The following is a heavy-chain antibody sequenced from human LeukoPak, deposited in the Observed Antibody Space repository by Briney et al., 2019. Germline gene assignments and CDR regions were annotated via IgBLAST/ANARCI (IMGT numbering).Heavy chain of an antibody. CDR1: GFTFSSYS. CDR2: ISSSSSYI. J-gene: IGHJ4*02. Sequence: GGSLRLSCAASGFTFSSYSMNWVRQAPGKGLEWVSSISSSSSYIYYADSVKGRFTISRDNAKNSLYLQMNSLRAEDTAVYYCARASSYGSGSYYPDYWGQGTLVTVSS. CDR3: ARASSYGSGSYYPDY. V-gene: IGHV3-21*01. D-gene: IGHD3-10*01.